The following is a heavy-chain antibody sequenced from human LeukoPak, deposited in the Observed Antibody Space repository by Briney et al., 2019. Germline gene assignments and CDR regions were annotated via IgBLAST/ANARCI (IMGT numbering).Heavy chain of an antibody. CDR2: NT. V-gene: IGHV4-31*03. Sequence: SETLSLTCSVSGGSISSGGYYWSWIRQHPGEGLEWIGYNTYYNPSLKSRVTILVDTSKNQFSLKLSSVTAADTAVYYCARVGEREPAGRFFDYWGQGTLVTVSS. CDR3: ARVGEREPAGRFFDY. J-gene: IGHJ4*02. CDR1: GGSISSGGYY. D-gene: IGHD3-10*01.